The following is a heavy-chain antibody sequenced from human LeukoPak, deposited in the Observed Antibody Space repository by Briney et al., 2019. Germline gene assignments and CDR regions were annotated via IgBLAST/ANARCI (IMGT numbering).Heavy chain of an antibody. CDR3: ARRDGYNDFDY. J-gene: IGHJ4*02. CDR2: IYYSGST. D-gene: IGHD5-24*01. CDR1: GGSVRSSSYY. V-gene: IGHV4-39*07. Sequence: PSETLSLTCTVSGGSVRSSSYYWGWIRQPPGKGLEWIGSIYYSGSTYYNPSLKSRVTISVDTSKNQFSLKLSSVTAADTAVYYCARRDGYNDFDYWGQGTLVTVSS.